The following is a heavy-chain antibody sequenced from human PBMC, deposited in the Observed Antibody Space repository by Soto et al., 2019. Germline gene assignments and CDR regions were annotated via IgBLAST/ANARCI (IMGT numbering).Heavy chain of an antibody. J-gene: IGHJ5*02. V-gene: IGHV4-31*03. CDR3: ERETAPCWFDP. D-gene: IGHD1-1*01. CDR2: IYHSGTT. CDR1: GASISTGGYY. Sequence: TLSLTCIVSGASISTGGYYWSWIRQHPGKGLELIGYIYHSGTTYYNPSLESRLSISADSSKNLISLNLTSVKAAETAIYFCERETAPCWFDPCGQXSLVTVSS.